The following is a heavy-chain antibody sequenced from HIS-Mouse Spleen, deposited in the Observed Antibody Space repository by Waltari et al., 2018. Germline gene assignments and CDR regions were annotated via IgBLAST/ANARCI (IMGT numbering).Heavy chain of an antibody. CDR3: ARDHSSSWYYYYYGMDV. CDR1: GYTFTSHG. CDR2: ISAYNGNT. D-gene: IGHD6-13*01. Sequence: QVQLVQSGAEVKKPGASVKVPCKASGYTFTSHGISWVRQAPGQGLEWMGWISAYNGNTNYAQKLQGRVTMTTDTSTSTAYMELRSLRSDDTAVYYCARDHSSSWYYYYYGMDVWGQGTTVTVSS. V-gene: IGHV1-18*01. J-gene: IGHJ6*02.